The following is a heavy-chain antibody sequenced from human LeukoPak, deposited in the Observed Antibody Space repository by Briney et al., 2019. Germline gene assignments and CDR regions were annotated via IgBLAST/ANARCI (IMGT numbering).Heavy chain of an antibody. D-gene: IGHD6-13*01. V-gene: IGHV3-11*06. Sequence: GGSLRLSCAASGFTFSDYYMSWIRQAPGKGLEWVSYISSSSSYTNYADSVKGRFTISRDNAKNTLYLQMNSLRAEDTAVYYCANVISAAAGTSRDAFDIWGQGTMVTVSS. J-gene: IGHJ3*02. CDR2: ISSSSSYT. CDR3: ANVISAAAGTSRDAFDI. CDR1: GFTFSDYY.